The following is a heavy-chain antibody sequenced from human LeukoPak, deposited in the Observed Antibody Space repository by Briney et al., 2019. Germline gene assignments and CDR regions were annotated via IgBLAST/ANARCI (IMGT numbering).Heavy chain of an antibody. CDR3: AKDVRAPTY. CDR2: VSPSGDNT. J-gene: IGHJ4*02. Sequence: PGGPLRLSCAASGFTFSSSAMIWVRQAPAGKGLEWISGVSPSGDNTYYADSVKGRFTISRDNSKNTLFLQMNSLRAEDTAIYYCAKDVRAPTYWGQGTPVTVSS. V-gene: IGHV3-23*01. CDR1: GFTFSSSA.